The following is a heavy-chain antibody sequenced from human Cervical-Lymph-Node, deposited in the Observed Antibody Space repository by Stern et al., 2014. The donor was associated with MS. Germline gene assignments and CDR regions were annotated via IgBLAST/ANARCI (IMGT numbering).Heavy chain of an antibody. CDR3: ARGSDWYPLDY. J-gene: IGHJ4*02. Sequence: VQLVESGGGVVQPGRSLRLSCSPSGFAFSTYGMHWVRQAPGKGLEWVALISFDGAKIYYADSVKGRFTISRDNPKNTLYLQMKSLRGEDTAVYYCARGSDWYPLDYWGQGTLVTVSS. CDR2: ISFDGAKI. CDR1: GFAFSTYG. V-gene: IGHV3-30*03. D-gene: IGHD6-19*01.